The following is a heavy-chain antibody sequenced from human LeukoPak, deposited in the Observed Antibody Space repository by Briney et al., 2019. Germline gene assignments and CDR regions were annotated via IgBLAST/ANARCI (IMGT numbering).Heavy chain of an antibody. D-gene: IGHD2-21*02. V-gene: IGHV3-7*03. Sequence: GGSLRLSCAASGITFSNSWMCWVRQAPGKGLEWVANIKEDGSGKYYVNSVKGRFTISRDNAKNSLYLQMNSLRAEDTAVYYCARDLLAYCGGDCPFDYWGQGTLVTVSS. J-gene: IGHJ4*02. CDR1: GITFSNSW. CDR3: ARDLLAYCGGDCPFDY. CDR2: IKEDGSGK.